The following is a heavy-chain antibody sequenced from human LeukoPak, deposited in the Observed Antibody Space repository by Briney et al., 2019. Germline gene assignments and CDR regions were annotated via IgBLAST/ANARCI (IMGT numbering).Heavy chain of an antibody. CDR2: ISYDGSNK. Sequence: GGSLRLSCAASGFTFSSYGMHWVRQAPGKGLEWVAVISYDGSNKYYADSVKGRFTISRDNSKNSLYLQMNSLRAEDTAVYYCAKDADDYGDLYYFDYWGQGTLVTVSS. CDR3: AKDADDYGDLYYFDY. V-gene: IGHV3-30*18. D-gene: IGHD4-17*01. J-gene: IGHJ4*02. CDR1: GFTFSSYG.